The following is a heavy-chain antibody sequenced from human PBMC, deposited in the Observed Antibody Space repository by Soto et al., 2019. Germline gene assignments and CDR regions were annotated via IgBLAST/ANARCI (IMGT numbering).Heavy chain of an antibody. V-gene: IGHV4-31*03. Sequence: PSETLSLTCTVSGGSISSGGYYWSWIRQHPGKGLEWIGYIYYSGSTYYNPSLKSRVTISVDTSKNQFSLKLSSVTAADTAVYYCARDRSDYVWGSYRYTRSFFDYWGQGTLVTVYS. CDR3: ARDRSDYVWGSYRYTRSFFDY. D-gene: IGHD3-16*02. J-gene: IGHJ4*02. CDR1: GGSISSGGYY. CDR2: IYYSGST.